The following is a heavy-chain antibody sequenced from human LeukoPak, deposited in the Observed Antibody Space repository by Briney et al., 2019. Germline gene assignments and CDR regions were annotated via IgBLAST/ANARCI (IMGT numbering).Heavy chain of an antibody. Sequence: GESLKISCKGSGYSFTSYWIGWVRQMPGKGLEWMGIIYPGDSGTRYSPSFQGQVTISADKTINTAYLQWSRLKASDTAMYYCARQSSDAFDIWGQGTMVTVSS. J-gene: IGHJ3*02. CDR1: GYSFTSYW. CDR3: ARQSSDAFDI. V-gene: IGHV5-51*01. D-gene: IGHD6-6*01. CDR2: IYPGDSGT.